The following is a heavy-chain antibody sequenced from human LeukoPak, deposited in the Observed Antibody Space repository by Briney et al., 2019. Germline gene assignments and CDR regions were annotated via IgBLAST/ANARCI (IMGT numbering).Heavy chain of an antibody. CDR3: AKGVRSVWGSYRTQYYFDY. V-gene: IGHV3-30*04. J-gene: IGHJ4*02. CDR2: ISYDGSKR. CDR1: GFTFSTYS. D-gene: IGHD3-16*02. Sequence: GGSLRLSCAASGFTFSTYSMHWVRQAPGKGLQWVALISYDGSKRYYTDSVEGRFTISRDNSKNTLYLQMDSLRAEDTAVYYCAKGVRSVWGSYRTQYYFDYWGQGTLVTVSS.